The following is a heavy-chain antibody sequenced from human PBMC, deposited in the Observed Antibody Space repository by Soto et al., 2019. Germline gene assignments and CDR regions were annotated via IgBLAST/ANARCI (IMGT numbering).Heavy chain of an antibody. Sequence: GKGLEWIGRIYTSGSTNYNPSLKSRVTMSVDTSKNQFYLKLSSVTAADTAVYYCARQPTYYDFFFQEEDGIRASVPVSAFLLNRSSDL. D-gene: IGHD3-3*01. J-gene: IGHJ2*01. CDR2: IYTSGST. V-gene: IGHV4-4*07. CDR3: ARQPTYYDFFFQEEDGIRASVPVSAFLLNRSSDL.